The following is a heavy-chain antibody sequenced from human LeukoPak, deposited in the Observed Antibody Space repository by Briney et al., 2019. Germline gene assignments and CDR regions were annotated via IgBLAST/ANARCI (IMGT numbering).Heavy chain of an antibody. D-gene: IGHD1-1*01. CDR3: TTLSGFRFDP. V-gene: IGHV3-33*01. CDR2: IWYDGSNK. J-gene: IGHJ5*02. CDR1: GFTFSSYG. Sequence: GGSLRLSCAASGFTFSSYGMHWVRQAPGKGLEWVAVIWYDGSNKYYADFVKGRFTISRDNSKNTLYLQMNSLRDEDTAVYYCTTLSGFRFDPWGQGTLVTVSS.